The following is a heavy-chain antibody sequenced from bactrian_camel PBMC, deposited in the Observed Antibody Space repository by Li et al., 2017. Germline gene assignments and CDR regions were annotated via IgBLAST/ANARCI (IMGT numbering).Heavy chain of an antibody. J-gene: IGHJ4*01. V-gene: IGHV3-2*01. CDR1: GFTYSNYY. D-gene: IGHD3*01. Sequence: QVQLVESGGGLVQPGGSLTLSCAAPGFTYSNYYMNWVRQAPGKGLEWVASIYSHGTNAYFADFGKARFSISRDNAKGTVTLKMNNLKSEDTALYYCSPPPWVYAGRGNWGQGTQVTVS. CDR2: IYSHGTNA. CDR3: SPPPWVYAGRGN.